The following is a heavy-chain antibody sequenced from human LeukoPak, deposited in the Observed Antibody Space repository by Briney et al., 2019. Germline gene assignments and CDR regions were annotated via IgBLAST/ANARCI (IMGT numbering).Heavy chain of an antibody. J-gene: IGHJ4*02. D-gene: IGHD6-19*01. Sequence: PGGSLRLSCAASGFTFSSYAMNWVRQAPGKGLEWVSTFSGNGGSTYYADSVKGRFTISRDNSKNTLYLQMNSLRAEDTALYYCAKEPSAHTNGCHHYWGQGTLVTVSS. CDR2: FSGNGGST. CDR1: GFTFSSYA. V-gene: IGHV3-23*01. CDR3: AKEPSAHTNGCHHY.